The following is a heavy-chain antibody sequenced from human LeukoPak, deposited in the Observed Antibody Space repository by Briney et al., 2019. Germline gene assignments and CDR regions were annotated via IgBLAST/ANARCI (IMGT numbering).Heavy chain of an antibody. D-gene: IGHD3-10*01. CDR3: ATDIWFGESLMTYYFDS. CDR2: FDPEDGET. Sequence: ASVKVSCKVSGYTLTELSMHWVRQAPGKGLEWMGGFDPEDGETIYAQKFHGRVTMTEDTSTDTAYMELSSLRSEDTAVYYCATDIWFGESLMTYYFDSWGQGTLVTVSS. CDR1: GYTLTELS. V-gene: IGHV1-24*01. J-gene: IGHJ4*02.